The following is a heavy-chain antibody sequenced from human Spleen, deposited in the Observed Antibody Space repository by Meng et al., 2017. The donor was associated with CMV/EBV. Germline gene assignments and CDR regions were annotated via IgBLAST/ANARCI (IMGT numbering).Heavy chain of an antibody. Sequence: LSLTCAASGFTFSSYEMNWVRQAPGKGLEWVSYISSSGKTIYYADSVKGRFTMSRNNAKNSLYLQMNSLRAEDTADYYCARLPADYFYYGMDVWGQGTTVTVSS. V-gene: IGHV3-48*03. CDR3: ARLPADYFYYGMDV. CDR1: GFTFSSYE. CDR2: ISSSGKTI. D-gene: IGHD1-14*01. J-gene: IGHJ6*02.